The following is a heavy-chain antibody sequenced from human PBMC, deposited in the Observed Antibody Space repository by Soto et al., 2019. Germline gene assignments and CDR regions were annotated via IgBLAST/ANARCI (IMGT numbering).Heavy chain of an antibody. CDR2: IWYDGSKE. CDR1: GFNLSSSA. V-gene: IGHV3-33*08. Sequence: GSLRLSCAASGFNLSSSAMNWVRQAPGKGLAWVAVIWYDGSKEYYSDSVKGRFTISRDNSKNMLYLQMNSVRVEDTAVYFCARDRSAGNYFYYGMDVWGQGTTVTVSS. J-gene: IGHJ6*02. CDR3: ARDRSAGNYFYYGMDV. D-gene: IGHD1-1*01.